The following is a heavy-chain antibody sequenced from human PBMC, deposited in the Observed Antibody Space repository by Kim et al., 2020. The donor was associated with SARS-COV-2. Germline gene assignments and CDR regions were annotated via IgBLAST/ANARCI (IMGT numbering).Heavy chain of an antibody. CDR1: GITFNTYG. D-gene: IGHD5-12*01. CDR2: ICYDGRNK. CDR3: ARDQGGGYAPTSYYGMNV. J-gene: IGHJ6*02. V-gene: IGHV3-33*01. Sequence: GGSLRLSCAASGITFNTYGIHWVRQAPGKGLEWVSVICYDGRNKYYAESVEGRFTISRDNSKNTLHLEMNSVRVEDTAVYYCARDQGGGYAPTSYYGMNVWGQGTPVTVSS.